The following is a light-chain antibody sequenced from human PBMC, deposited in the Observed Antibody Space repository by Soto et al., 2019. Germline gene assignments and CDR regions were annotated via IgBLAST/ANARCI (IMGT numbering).Light chain of an antibody. J-gene: IGKJ2*01. Sequence: EIVLTQSPGTLSLSPGERATLSCRASQSVSSSYLAWYQQKPGQAPRLLIYGASSRATGIPDRFSDSGSGTDFTLTISRLEPEDFAVYYCQQYGSSPGYTFGQGTKPEIK. V-gene: IGKV3-20*01. CDR2: GAS. CDR1: QSVSSSY. CDR3: QQYGSSPGYT.